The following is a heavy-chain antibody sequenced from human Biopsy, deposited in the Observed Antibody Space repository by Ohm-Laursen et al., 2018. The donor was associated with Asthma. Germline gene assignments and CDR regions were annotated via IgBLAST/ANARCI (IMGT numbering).Heavy chain of an antibody. J-gene: IGHJ1*01. CDR1: GFSFDDCA. CDR3: ARTFHFWSPYHAEHYQL. D-gene: IGHD3-3*02. Sequence: SLRLSCAASGFSFDDCAMHWVRQAPGKGLEWVAVISYDGNHKFYEDSVKGRFTISRDNAKNSLYLQMNSLRAEDTAVYYCARTFHFWSPYHAEHYQLWGQGTLVTVPS. V-gene: IGHV3-30*03. CDR2: ISYDGNHK.